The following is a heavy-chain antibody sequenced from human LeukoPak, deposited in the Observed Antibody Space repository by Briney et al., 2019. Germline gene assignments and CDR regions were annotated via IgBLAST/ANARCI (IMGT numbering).Heavy chain of an antibody. V-gene: IGHV3-23*01. CDR2: IGGSGDTT. J-gene: IGHJ4*02. Sequence: GGSLRLSCAASGFPFIHSAMSWVRQAPRKGLEWVSAIGGSGDTTYYADSVTGRFTISRDNAKNTLYLQINSLRAEDTALYFCARRDAANSKGLDFWGQGTQVTVSS. CDR3: ARRDAANSKGLDF. CDR1: GFPFIHSA. D-gene: IGHD4/OR15-4a*01.